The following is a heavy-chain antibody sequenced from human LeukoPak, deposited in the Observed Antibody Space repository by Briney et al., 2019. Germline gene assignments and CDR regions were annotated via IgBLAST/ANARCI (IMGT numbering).Heavy chain of an antibody. CDR3: ARRGVEMATMVDY. Sequence: GESLKISCRGSGYSFSSYWIGWVRQMPGKGLEWMGIIYPGDSDTRYSPSFQGQVTISADKSISTAYLQWSSLKASDTAMYYCARRGVEMATMVDYWGQGTLVTVSS. CDR1: GYSFSSYW. CDR2: IYPGDSDT. V-gene: IGHV5-51*01. D-gene: IGHD5-24*01. J-gene: IGHJ4*02.